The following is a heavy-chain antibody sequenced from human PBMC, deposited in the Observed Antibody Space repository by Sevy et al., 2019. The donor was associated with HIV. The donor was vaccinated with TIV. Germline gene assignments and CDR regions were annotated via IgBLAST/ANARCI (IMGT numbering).Heavy chain of an antibody. J-gene: IGHJ2*01. CDR3: ARDLGYRGYDDISRSYPTYVYFDL. V-gene: IGHV3-11*01. CDR1: GFTFSDNY. Sequence: GGSLRLSCAASGFTFSDNYMSWIRQAPGKGLEWVAYISSTGGTIYYADSVEGRFSLSRDNAKNSLNLQMYSLRADDTAVYYCARDLGYRGYDDISRSYPTYVYFDLWGRGTLVTVSS. CDR2: ISSTGGTI. D-gene: IGHD5-12*01.